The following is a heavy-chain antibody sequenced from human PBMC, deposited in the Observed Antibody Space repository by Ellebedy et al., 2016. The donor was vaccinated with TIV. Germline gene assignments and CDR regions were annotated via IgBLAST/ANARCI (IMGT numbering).Heavy chain of an antibody. CDR3: ARQTWASGFDYDF. Sequence: GESLKISCQASGYSFTSYWLAWVRQMPGKGLEWMGIIYPGDSETKYSPSFQGQVTISADKSTNTAYLQWSSLRASDTAIYYCARQTWASGFDYDFWGQGTLVTVSS. D-gene: IGHD5-12*01. V-gene: IGHV5-51*01. CDR1: GYSFTSYW. CDR2: IYPGDSET. J-gene: IGHJ4*02.